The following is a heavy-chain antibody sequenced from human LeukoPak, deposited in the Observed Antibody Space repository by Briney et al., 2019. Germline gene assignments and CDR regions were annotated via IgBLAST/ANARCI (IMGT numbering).Heavy chain of an antibody. CDR2: IIPIFGTA. CDR1: GGTFSSYA. Sequence: ASVKVSCKASGGTFSSYAISWVRQAPGQGLEWMGGIIPIFGTANYAQKFQGRVTITADESTSTAYMELRSLRSDDTAVYYCARGSPAAPIDYGMDVWGQGTTVTVSS. CDR3: ARGSPAAPIDYGMDV. D-gene: IGHD2-2*01. V-gene: IGHV1-69*13. J-gene: IGHJ6*02.